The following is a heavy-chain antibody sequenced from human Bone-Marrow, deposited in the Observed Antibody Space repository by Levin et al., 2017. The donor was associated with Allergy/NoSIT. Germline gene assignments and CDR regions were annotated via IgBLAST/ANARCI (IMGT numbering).Heavy chain of an antibody. CDR3: ASGYSYGPLDY. CDR1: GFTFSSYA. J-gene: IGHJ4*02. D-gene: IGHD5-18*01. CDR2: ISYDGNNK. Sequence: GGSLRLSCAASGFTFSSYAMHWVRQAPGKGLEWVAVISYDGNNKHYADSVKGRFTISRDNSKNTLYLQMDSLKAEDTAVYYCASGYSYGPLDYWGQGTLVTVSS. V-gene: IGHV3-30-3*01.